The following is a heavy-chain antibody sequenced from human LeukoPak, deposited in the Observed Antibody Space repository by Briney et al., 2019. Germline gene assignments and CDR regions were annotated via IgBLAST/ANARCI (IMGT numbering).Heavy chain of an antibody. J-gene: IGHJ5*02. D-gene: IGHD6-13*01. V-gene: IGHV1-18*01. CDR3: AREIAAAEGSNWFDP. Sequence: ASVKVSCKTSGYTFNSYGVSWVRQAPGQGPEWMGWISAYNGNTNYAKKLQGRLTLTTDTSTSTAYMELRSLRSDDTAVYYCAREIAAAEGSNWFDPWGQGTLVTVSS. CDR1: GYTFNSYG. CDR2: ISAYNGNT.